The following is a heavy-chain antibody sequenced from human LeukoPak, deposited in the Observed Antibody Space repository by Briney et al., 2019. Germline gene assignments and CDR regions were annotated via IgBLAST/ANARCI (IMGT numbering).Heavy chain of an antibody. CDR1: GGTFSSYA. CDR2: IIPIFGTA. V-gene: IGHV1-69*01. D-gene: IGHD3-22*01. J-gene: IGHJ4*02. CDR3: ARDRGYYDSSGYYWDY. Sequence: GASVKVSGKASGGTFSSYAISWVRQAPGQGLEWMGGIIPIFGTANYAQKFQGRVTITADESTSTAYMELTSLRSEDTAVYYCARDRGYYDSSGYYWDYWGQGTLVTVSS.